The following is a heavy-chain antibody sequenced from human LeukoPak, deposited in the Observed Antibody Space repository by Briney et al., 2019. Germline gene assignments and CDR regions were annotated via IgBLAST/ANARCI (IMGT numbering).Heavy chain of an antibody. J-gene: IGHJ5*02. D-gene: IGHD2-2*01. V-gene: IGHV4-34*01. Sequence: PSETLSLTCAVYGGSFSGYYWSWIRQPPGKGLEWIGEINHSGSTNYNPSLKSRVTISVDTSKNQFSLKLSFVTAADTAVYYCARGGEDIVVVPAARYNWFDPWGQGTLVTVSS. CDR3: ARGGEDIVVVPAARYNWFDP. CDR1: GGSFSGYY. CDR2: INHSGST.